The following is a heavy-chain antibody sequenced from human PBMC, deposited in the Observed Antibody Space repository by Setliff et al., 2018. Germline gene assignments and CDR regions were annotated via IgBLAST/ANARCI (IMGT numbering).Heavy chain of an antibody. D-gene: IGHD6-19*01. CDR2: IYIGGSA. J-gene: IGHJ6*03. CDR3: AREQWLDPPGYYYMDV. V-gene: IGHV4-4*07. Sequence: SETLSLTCTVSGGSISSYYWSWIRQPAGKGLEWIGHIYIGGSANYNPSLKSRVTMSIDTSKNQFSLKLNSVTAADLAVYYCAREQWLDPPGYYYMDVWAKGTTVTVS. CDR1: GGSISSYY.